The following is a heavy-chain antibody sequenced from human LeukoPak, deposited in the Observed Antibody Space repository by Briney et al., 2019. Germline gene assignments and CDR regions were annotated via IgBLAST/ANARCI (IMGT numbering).Heavy chain of an antibody. Sequence: ASVKVSCKASGYTFTSYGISWVRQAPGQGLEWMGWISAYNGNTNYAQKLQGRVTMTTDTSTSTAYMELRSLRSDDTAVYYCARAGVVMVTAAPTKNVAYYYYGMDVWGQGTTVTVSS. CDR3: ARAGVVMVTAAPTKNVAYYYYGMDV. V-gene: IGHV1-18*01. J-gene: IGHJ6*02. D-gene: IGHD2-21*02. CDR1: GYTFTSYG. CDR2: ISAYNGNT.